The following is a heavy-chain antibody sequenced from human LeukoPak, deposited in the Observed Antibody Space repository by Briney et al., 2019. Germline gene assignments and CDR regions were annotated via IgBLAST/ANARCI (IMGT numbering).Heavy chain of an antibody. CDR3: ASALNYYYGMDV. CDR2: IYHSGST. V-gene: IGHV4-38-2*01. Sequence: SSETLSLTCAVSGYSNSSGYYWGWIRQPPGKGLEWIGIIYHSGSTYYNPSLKSRVTISVDTSKNQFSLKLSSVTAADTAVYYCASALNYYYGMDVWGKGTTVTVSS. J-gene: IGHJ6*04. CDR1: GYSNSSGYY.